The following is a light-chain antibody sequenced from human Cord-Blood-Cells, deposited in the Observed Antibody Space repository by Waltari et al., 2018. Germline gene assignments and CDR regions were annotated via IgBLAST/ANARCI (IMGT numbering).Light chain of an antibody. J-gene: IGLJ3*02. CDR3: CSYAGSSTWV. CDR2: EGS. Sequence: QSALTQPASVSGSPGQSITISCTGTSSDVGSYNLVSWYQQHPGKAPKLMIYEGSQWPSGVSNRFSGSKSGNTASLTISGLQAEDEADYYCCSYAGSSTWVFGGGTKLTVL. V-gene: IGLV2-23*01. CDR1: SSDVGSYNL.